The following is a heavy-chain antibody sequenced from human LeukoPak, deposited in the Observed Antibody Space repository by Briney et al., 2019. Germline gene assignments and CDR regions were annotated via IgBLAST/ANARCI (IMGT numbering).Heavy chain of an antibody. CDR3: AKMPVAGTYYYYYMDV. D-gene: IGHD6-19*01. CDR1: GFTFSSYA. V-gene: IGHV3-23*01. CDR2: ISGSGGST. J-gene: IGHJ6*03. Sequence: GGSLRLSCAASGFTFSSYAMSWVRQAPGKGLEWVSAISGSGGSTYYADSVKGRFTISRDNSKNTLYLQMNSLRAEDTAVYYCAKMPVAGTYYYYYMDVWGKGTTVTVSS.